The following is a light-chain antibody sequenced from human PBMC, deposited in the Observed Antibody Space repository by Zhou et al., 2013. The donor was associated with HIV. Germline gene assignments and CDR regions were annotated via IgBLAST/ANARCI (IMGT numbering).Light chain of an antibody. CDR3: QQRTNWLT. CDR2: GAS. Sequence: EIVMTQSPATLSVSPGERATLSCRASQSISSYLAWYQQKPGQAPRLLIYGASTRATGIPARFSGSGSGTEFTLTISSLEPEDFAVYYCQQRTNWLTFGGGTKVEIK. V-gene: IGKV3-15*01. CDR1: QSISSY. J-gene: IGKJ4*01.